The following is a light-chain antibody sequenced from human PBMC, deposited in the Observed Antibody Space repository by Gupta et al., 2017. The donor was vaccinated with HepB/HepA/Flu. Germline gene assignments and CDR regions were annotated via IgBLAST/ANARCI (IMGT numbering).Light chain of an antibody. CDR3: QQDHSSPMT. CDR2: AAS. CDR1: QAISSY. Sequence: AIRMTQPPSSFSASTGDRVTITFRASQAISSYLAWYQQKPGKAPKLLIYAASTLQSGVPSRFSGSGSGTDFTLTISSLQSEDFATYYCQQDHSSPMTFGQGTKVEIK. V-gene: IGKV1-8*01. J-gene: IGKJ2*01.